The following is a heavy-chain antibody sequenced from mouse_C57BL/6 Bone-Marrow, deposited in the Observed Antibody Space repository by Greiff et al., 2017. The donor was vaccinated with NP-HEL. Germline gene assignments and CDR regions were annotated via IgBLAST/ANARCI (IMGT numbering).Heavy chain of an antibody. CDR2: IYPGSGNT. J-gene: IGHJ3*01. Sequence: QVQLQQSGAELVRPGASVKLSCKASGYPFTDYYINWVKQRPGQGLEWIARIYPGSGNTYYNEKFKGKATLTAEKSSSTAYMQLSSLTSEDSAVYFCARGSNYDPWFAYWGQGTLVTVSA. V-gene: IGHV1-76*01. CDR1: GYPFTDYY. CDR3: ARGSNYDPWFAY. D-gene: IGHD2-3*01.